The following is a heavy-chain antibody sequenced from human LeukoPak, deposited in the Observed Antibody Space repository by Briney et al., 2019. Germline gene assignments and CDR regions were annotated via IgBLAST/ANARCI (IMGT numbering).Heavy chain of an antibody. D-gene: IGHD1-1*01. J-gene: IGHJ4*02. CDR1: GFTCSNYM. V-gene: IGHV3-74*01. Sequence: GGSLRLSCAASGFTCSNYMMHWVRQAPGKGLVWVSRIKSDGITITYADSVKGRFTISRYNGKNTLYLQMNSLRAEDTAVYYCLRDLNWSLDQWGQGTLVTVSS. CDR2: IKSDGITI. CDR3: LRDLNWSLDQ.